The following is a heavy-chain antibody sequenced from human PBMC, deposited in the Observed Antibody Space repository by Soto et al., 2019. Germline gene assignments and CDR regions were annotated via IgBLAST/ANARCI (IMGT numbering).Heavy chain of an antibody. CDR1: GDSISINSAA. CDR3: ARDQPYTAMVSWFDY. D-gene: IGHD5-18*01. J-gene: IGHJ4*02. CDR2: TYYRSKWYN. V-gene: IGHV6-1*01. Sequence: SQTLSLTCAISGDSISINSAAWNWIRKSPSRGLEWLGRTYYRSKWYNDYAVSVKSRITINPVTSKNQFSLQLYSVTPGDTAVAYCARDQPYTAMVSWFDYCGQGSLVNVSS.